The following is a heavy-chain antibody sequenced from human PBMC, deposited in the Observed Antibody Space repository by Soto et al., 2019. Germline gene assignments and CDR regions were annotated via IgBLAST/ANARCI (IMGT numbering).Heavy chain of an antibody. Sequence: SETLSLTCAVYGGSFSGYYWSWIRQPPGKGLEWIGEINHSGSTNYNPSLKSRVTISVDTSKNQFSLKLSSVTAADTAVYYCARGPLKAVAHPWYFDYWGQGTLVTVSS. D-gene: IGHD6-19*01. CDR3: ARGPLKAVAHPWYFDY. CDR1: GGSFSGYY. V-gene: IGHV4-34*01. J-gene: IGHJ4*02. CDR2: INHSGST.